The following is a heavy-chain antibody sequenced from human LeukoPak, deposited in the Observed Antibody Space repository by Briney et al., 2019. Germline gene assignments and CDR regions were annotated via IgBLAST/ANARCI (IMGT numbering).Heavy chain of an antibody. CDR2: ISVSGGST. CDR3: AKDLDCTGGSCYSRDCSSGGFES. Sequence: GGSLRLSCAASGFTFSSYAMSWVRQAPGKGLQFVSAISVSGGSTYYADSVRGRFTISRDNYKNTLYLQMNSLRAEDTALYYCAKDLDCTGGSCYSRDCSSGGFESWGQGTLVTVSS. V-gene: IGHV3-23*01. J-gene: IGHJ4*02. CDR1: GFTFSSYA. D-gene: IGHD2-15*01.